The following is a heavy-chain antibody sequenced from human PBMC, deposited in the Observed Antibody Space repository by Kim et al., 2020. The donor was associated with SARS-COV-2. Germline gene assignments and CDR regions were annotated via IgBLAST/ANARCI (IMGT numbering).Heavy chain of an antibody. D-gene: IGHD3-10*01. J-gene: IGHJ6*02. CDR1: GFTFSSYG. CDR3: AKDLLLWFGELNGMDV. Sequence: GGSLRLSCAASGFTFSSYGMHWVRQAPGKGLEWVAVISYDGSNKYYADSVKGRFTISRDNSKNTLYLQMNSLRAEDTAVYYCAKDLLLWFGELNGMDVWGQGTTVTVSS. V-gene: IGHV3-30*18. CDR2: ISYDGSNK.